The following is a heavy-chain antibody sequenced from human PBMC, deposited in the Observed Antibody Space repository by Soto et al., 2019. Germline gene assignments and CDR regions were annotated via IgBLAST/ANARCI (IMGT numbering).Heavy chain of an antibody. CDR1: GFTFSSYS. CDR2: ISSSSSYI. J-gene: IGHJ6*02. Sequence: EVQLVASGGGLVKPGGSLRLSCAASGFTFSSYSMNWVRQAPGKGLEWVSSISSSSSYIYYADSVKGRFTISRDNAKNSLYLQMNSLRAEDTAVYYCARSRGDYYYYGMDVWGQGTTVTVSS. D-gene: IGHD3-10*01. V-gene: IGHV3-21*01. CDR3: ARSRGDYYYYGMDV.